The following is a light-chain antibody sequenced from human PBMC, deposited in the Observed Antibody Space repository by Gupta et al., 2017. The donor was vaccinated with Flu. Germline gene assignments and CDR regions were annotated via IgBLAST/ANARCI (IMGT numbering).Light chain of an antibody. CDR1: QNIARN. V-gene: IGKV3-15*01. Sequence: PATLSVSPGERATLSCRASQNIARNLAWYQQRPGQAPSLLIYGASTRATGTPARFSVSGSGTXFTLTIXGLQSEDFAVYYCQQYHNWPRTFGXGTKVEIQ. CDR2: GAS. CDR3: QQYHNWPRT. J-gene: IGKJ1*01.